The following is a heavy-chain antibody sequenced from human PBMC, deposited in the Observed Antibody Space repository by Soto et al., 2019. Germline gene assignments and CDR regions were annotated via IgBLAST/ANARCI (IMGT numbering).Heavy chain of an antibody. CDR3: ARDRGLRLPTEFHYYYYGMDV. V-gene: IGHV4-31*03. CDR1: GGSISSGGYY. J-gene: IGHJ6*02. CDR2: IYYSGST. D-gene: IGHD5-12*01. Sequence: SETLSLTCTVSGGSISSGGYYWSWIRQHPGKGLEWIGYIYYSGSTYYNPSLKSRVTISVDTSKNQFSLKLSSVTAADTAVYYCARDRGLRLPTEFHYYYYGMDVWGQGTTVTVSS.